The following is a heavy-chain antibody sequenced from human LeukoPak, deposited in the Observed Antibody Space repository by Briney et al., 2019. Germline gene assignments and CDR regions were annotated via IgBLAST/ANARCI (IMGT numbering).Heavy chain of an antibody. Sequence: GRSLRLSCAASGFTFSSYGMHWVRQAPGKGLEWVAVIWYDGSNKYYADSVKGRFTISRDNSKNTLYLQMNSLRAEDTAVYYCAKGGYCSSTSCLQYYYYYYYYMDVWGKGTTVTVSS. CDR1: GFTFSSYG. J-gene: IGHJ6*03. V-gene: IGHV3-33*06. CDR2: IWYDGSNK. D-gene: IGHD2-2*03. CDR3: AKGGYCSSTSCLQYYYYYYYYMDV.